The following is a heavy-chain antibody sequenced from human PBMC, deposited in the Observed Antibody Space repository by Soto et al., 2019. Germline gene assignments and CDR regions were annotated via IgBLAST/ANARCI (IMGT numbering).Heavy chain of an antibody. J-gene: IGHJ6*02. CDR1: GGSIISGDYY. CDR3: XXEGALLFGGNSDYYSTMDV. V-gene: IGHV4-30-4*08. D-gene: IGHD2-21*02. Sequence: QVQLRESGPGLVKPSQTLSLTCTVSGGSIISGDYYWSWIRQPPGKGLEWIGYIYYSGDTSYNPSLKSRVTISIDTSKNQFSLKXXXVTAADXAXYYXXXEGALLFGGNSDYYSTMDVWGQGTTVTVSS. CDR2: IYYSGDT.